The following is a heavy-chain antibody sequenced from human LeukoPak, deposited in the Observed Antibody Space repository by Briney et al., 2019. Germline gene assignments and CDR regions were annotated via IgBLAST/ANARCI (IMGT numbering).Heavy chain of an antibody. CDR2: ISYDGSNK. Sequence: GGSLRLSCAAPGFTFSSYAMHWVRQAPGKGLEWVAVISYDGSNKYYADSVKGRFTISRDNSKNTLYLQMNSLRAEDTAVYYCAREGSSSFFGDSYYFDYWGQGTLVTVSS. CDR1: GFTFSSYA. V-gene: IGHV3-30*01. J-gene: IGHJ4*02. D-gene: IGHD6-6*01. CDR3: AREGSSSFFGDSYYFDY.